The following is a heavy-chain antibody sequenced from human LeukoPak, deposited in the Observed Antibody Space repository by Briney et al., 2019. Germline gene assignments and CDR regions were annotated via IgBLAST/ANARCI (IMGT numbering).Heavy chain of an antibody. J-gene: IGHJ4*02. CDR3: ARDDSSGWVGVGYFDY. Sequence: SETLSLTCAVSGYSISRGYYGGGRRQPPGQGLGWIGSIYHSGSTYYNPSPKSRVTISVDTSKNQFSLKLSSVTAADTAVYYCARDDSSGWVGVGYFDYWGQGTLVTVSS. CDR2: IYHSGST. V-gene: IGHV4-38-2*02. D-gene: IGHD6-19*01. CDR1: GYSISRGYY.